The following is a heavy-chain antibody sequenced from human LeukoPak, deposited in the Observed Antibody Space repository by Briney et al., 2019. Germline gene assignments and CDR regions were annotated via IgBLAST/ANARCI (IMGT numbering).Heavy chain of an antibody. CDR3: ARHTNDYGDYDA. J-gene: IGHJ5*02. CDR1: GYTFTSYA. V-gene: IGHV1-69*13. CDR2: IIPIFGTA. D-gene: IGHD4-17*01. Sequence: SVKVSCKASGYTFTSYAISWVRQAPGQGLEWMGGIIPIFGTANYAQKFQGRVTITADESTSTASMELSSLRSEDTAVYYCARHTNDYGDYDAWGQGTLVTVSS.